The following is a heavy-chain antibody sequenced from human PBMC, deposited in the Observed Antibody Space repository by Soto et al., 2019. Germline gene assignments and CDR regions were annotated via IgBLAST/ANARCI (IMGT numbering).Heavy chain of an antibody. V-gene: IGHV4-39*01. J-gene: IGHJ4*02. CDR3: ARQIYDRSGYYYAS. CDR1: GGSISSSSYY. D-gene: IGHD3-22*01. CDR2: IYSLGNT. Sequence: QMQLQESGPGLVKPSETLSLTCTVSGGSISSSSYYWGWIRQPPGQGLEWLGTIYSLGNTYYNPYIKSRVTIPGAKSKSQLFLKLSSVTAPDTAVYYFARQIYDRSGYYYASWGQGSLVCVSS.